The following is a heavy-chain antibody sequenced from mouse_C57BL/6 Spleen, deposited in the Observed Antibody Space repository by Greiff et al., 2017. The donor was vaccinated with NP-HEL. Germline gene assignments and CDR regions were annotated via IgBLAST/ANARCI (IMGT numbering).Heavy chain of an antibody. D-gene: IGHD2-3*01. Sequence: QVQLQQSDAELVKPGASVKISCKVSGYTFTDHTIHWMKQRPEQGLEWIGYIYPRDGSTKYNEKFKGKATLTADKSSSTAYMQLNSLTSEDSAVYFCARELGDGYYKDYAMDYWGQGTSVTVSS. CDR3: ARELGDGYYKDYAMDY. CDR1: GYTFTDHT. CDR2: IYPRDGST. J-gene: IGHJ4*01. V-gene: IGHV1-78*01.